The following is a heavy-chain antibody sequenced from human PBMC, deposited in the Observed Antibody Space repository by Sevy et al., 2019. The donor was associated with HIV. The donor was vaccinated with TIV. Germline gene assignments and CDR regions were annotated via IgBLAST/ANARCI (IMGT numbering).Heavy chain of an antibody. V-gene: IGHV3-11*01. Sequence: GGSLRLSCAASGFTFSDYYMSWIRQAPGKGLEWVSYISSSGSTIYYADSVKGRFSISRDNAKNSLYLQMNSLRAEDTAVYYCAREVDIVTGAFDIWGQGTMVTVSS. CDR3: AREVDIVTGAFDI. D-gene: IGHD5-12*01. J-gene: IGHJ3*02. CDR2: ISSSGSTI. CDR1: GFTFSDYY.